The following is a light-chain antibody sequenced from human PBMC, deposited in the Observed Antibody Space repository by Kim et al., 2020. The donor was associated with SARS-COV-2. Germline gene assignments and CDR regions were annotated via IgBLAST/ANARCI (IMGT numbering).Light chain of an antibody. CDR3: QVWDSSTGGV. Sequence: SYELTQPLSVSVALGQTARITCGGNNIGSKNVHWYQQKPGQAPVLVIYRDSNRPSGIPERFSDSNSGNTATLTISRAQAGDEADYYCQVWDSSTGGVFGGGTQLTVL. CDR1: NIGSKN. J-gene: IGLJ2*01. CDR2: RDS. V-gene: IGLV3-9*01.